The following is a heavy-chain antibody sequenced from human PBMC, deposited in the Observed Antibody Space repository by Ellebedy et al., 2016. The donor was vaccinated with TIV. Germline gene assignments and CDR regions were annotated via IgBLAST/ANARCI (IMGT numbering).Heavy chain of an antibody. Sequence: MPGGSLRLSCTVSGGSVSSTNHYWSWIRQPLGKGLEWIGYIYYSGRTDSNPSLKSRVPISIDMSKNQFSLRRSTVTAADTAVYYCARVAYGGLCEYWGQGALVTVSS. CDR3: ARVAYGGLCEY. CDR1: GGSVSSTNHY. D-gene: IGHD4-23*01. CDR2: IYYSGRT. J-gene: IGHJ4*02. V-gene: IGHV4-61*01.